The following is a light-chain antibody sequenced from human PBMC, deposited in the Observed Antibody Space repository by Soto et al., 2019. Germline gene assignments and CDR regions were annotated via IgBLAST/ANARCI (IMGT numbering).Light chain of an antibody. V-gene: IGKV3-11*01. Sequence: EIVLTQSPGTLSLSPGERATFSCRASQSVSSNLAWYQQKPGQAPRLLIYDASNRATGIPARFSGSGSGTDFTLTISSLEPEDFAVYYCQQRSNWPFGPGTKWIS. CDR1: QSVSSN. CDR2: DAS. J-gene: IGKJ3*01. CDR3: QQRSNWP.